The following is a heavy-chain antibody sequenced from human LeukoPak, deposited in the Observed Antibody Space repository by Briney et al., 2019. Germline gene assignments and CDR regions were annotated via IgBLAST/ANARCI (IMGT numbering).Heavy chain of an antibody. V-gene: IGHV4-34*01. CDR3: ARHGIGLGSGTNFDY. CDR2: IHHGGTT. J-gene: IGHJ4*02. CDR1: GESFSGYY. D-gene: IGHD3-10*01. Sequence: SETLSLTCAVYGESFSGYYWSWIRQPPGKGLEWIGQIHHGGTTSYSPSLKSRVTISIDTSMHQFYLKLSSVTAADAAVYYCARHGIGLGSGTNFDYWGQGTLVTVSS.